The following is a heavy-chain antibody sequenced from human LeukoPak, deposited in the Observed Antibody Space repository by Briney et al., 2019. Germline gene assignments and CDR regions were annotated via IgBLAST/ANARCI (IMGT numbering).Heavy chain of an antibody. J-gene: IGHJ6*02. CDR2: ISAYNGNT. CDR3: AREFGVVISRYYYGMDV. V-gene: IGHV1-18*01. CDR1: GYTFTSYG. Sequence: GASVKVSCKASGYTFTSYGISWVRQAPGQGLEWMGWISAYNGNTNYAQKLQGRVTMTTDTSTSTAYMELRSLRSDDTAVYYCAREFGVVISRYYYGMDVWGQGTTVTVSS. D-gene: IGHD3-3*01.